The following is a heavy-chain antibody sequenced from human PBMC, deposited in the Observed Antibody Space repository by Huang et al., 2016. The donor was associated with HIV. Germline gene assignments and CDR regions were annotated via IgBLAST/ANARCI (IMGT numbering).Heavy chain of an antibody. Sequence: QEQLVESGGGVVQPGGSLRLSCATSGFSLSHYGMHWVRQAPGKGLEGVAFIRFDGGNKHYADAAKGRFTISRDNSKMLFLEMNSLRGDDTAFYYCATDLGGYSFDYWGQGALVSVSS. CDR2: IRFDGGNK. CDR1: GFSLSHYG. J-gene: IGHJ4*02. D-gene: IGHD2-21*02. CDR3: ATDLGGYSFDY. V-gene: IGHV3-30*02.